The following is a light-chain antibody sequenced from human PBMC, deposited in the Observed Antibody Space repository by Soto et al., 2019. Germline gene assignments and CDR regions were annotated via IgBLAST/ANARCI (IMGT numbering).Light chain of an antibody. CDR3: SSFTSDITYV. V-gene: IGLV2-8*01. CDR1: SSDVGGYNY. J-gene: IGLJ1*01. CDR2: EVT. Sequence: QSALTQPPSASGSPGQSVTISCTGTSSDVGGYNYVSWYQQHPGKAPKLIISEVTKRPSGVPDRFSGSKSGSTASLTVSGLQAEDEADYYCSSFTSDITYVFGTGTQLTVL.